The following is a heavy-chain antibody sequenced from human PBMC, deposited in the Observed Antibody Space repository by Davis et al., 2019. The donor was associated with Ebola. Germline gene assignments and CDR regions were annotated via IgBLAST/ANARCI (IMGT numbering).Heavy chain of an antibody. D-gene: IGHD3-10*01. Sequence: GESLKISCAASGFSFSSYAMHWVRQAPGKGLEWVAFIRFDGSNKYYGDSVKGRFTISRDNPKNTLYLQMNSLRSDDTAVYYCARDRVLLWFGESSGAFDIWGQGTMVTVSS. CDR1: GFSFSSYA. CDR3: ARDRVLLWFGESSGAFDI. V-gene: IGHV3-30*02. CDR2: IRFDGSNK. J-gene: IGHJ3*02.